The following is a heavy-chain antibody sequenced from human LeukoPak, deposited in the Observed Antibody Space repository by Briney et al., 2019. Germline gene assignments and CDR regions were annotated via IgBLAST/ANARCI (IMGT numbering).Heavy chain of an antibody. V-gene: IGHV3-7*01. CDR3: ARDRIMITFGGVIVHYGMDV. J-gene: IGHJ6*02. CDR2: INHNGNVN. Sequence: GGSLRLSCAASGFTFSSYWMNWARQAPGKGLEWVASINHNGNVNYYVDSVKGRFTISRDNAKNSLYLQMNSLRAEDTAVYYCARDRIMITFGGVIVHYGMDVWGQGTTVTVSS. CDR1: GFTFSSYW. D-gene: IGHD3-16*02.